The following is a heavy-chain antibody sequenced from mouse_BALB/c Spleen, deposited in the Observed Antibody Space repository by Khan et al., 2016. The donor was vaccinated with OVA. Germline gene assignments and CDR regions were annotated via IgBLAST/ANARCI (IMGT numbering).Heavy chain of an antibody. V-gene: IGHV1-4*01. D-gene: IGHD2-14*01. CDR1: GYTFTSYT. J-gene: IGHJ3*01. CDR3: AREGAYYRSDGWFAF. Sequence: QIQFVQSGSELARPGASLKMSCKASGYTFTSYTVHWVKQRLGQGREWIGYFIPSNSYTNYNQKFKDKATLNAENPSSTAYMQLSSLPPEASAVYYGAREGAYYRSDGWFAFWGQGTLVTVSA. CDR2: FIPSNSYT.